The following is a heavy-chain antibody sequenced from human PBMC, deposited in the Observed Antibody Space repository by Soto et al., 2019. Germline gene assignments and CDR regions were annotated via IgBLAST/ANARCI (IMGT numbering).Heavy chain of an antibody. D-gene: IGHD3-16*01. J-gene: IGHJ4*02. Sequence: QVQLVQSGAEVKKPGASVKVSCQTSGYTFTNYDINWVRQATGRGLEWMGWMNPHTGDTGYAQKFQGRATMTTSSSISTAYMELSSLRSDDTAVYYCARGGDFDFWGQGTLVTVSS. V-gene: IGHV1-8*01. CDR3: ARGGDFDF. CDR2: MNPHTGDT. CDR1: GYTFTNYD.